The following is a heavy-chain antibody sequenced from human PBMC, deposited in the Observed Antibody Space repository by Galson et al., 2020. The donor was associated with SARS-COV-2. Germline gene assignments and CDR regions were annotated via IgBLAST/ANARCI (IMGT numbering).Heavy chain of an antibody. V-gene: IGHV3-13*01. J-gene: IGHJ6*03. D-gene: IGHD6-6*01. CDR3: ARGTYSSSSLIYYCYMDV. CDR2: IGTAGDT. Sequence: GESLKISCAASGFTFSSYDMHWVRQATGKGLEWVSAIGTAGDTYYPGSVKGRFTISRENAKNSLYLQMNSLRAGDTAVYYCARGTYSSSSLIYYCYMDVWGKGTTVTVSS. CDR1: GFTFSSYD.